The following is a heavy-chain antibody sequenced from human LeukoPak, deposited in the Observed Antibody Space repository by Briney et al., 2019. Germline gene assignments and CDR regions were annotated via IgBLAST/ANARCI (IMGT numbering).Heavy chain of an antibody. CDR3: ARAPKGCSSTTCYGGHMDV. D-gene: IGHD2-2*01. Sequence: PSETLSLTCTISGYSISSGYYWGWIRQPPGKGLEWIGSIYHSGNTYYNPSLKSRVTISVDTSKNQFSLKLSSVTAADTAVYYCARAPKGCSSTTCYGGHMDVWAKGPRSPSP. CDR2: IYHSGNT. V-gene: IGHV4-38-2*02. J-gene: IGHJ6*03. CDR1: GYSISSGYY.